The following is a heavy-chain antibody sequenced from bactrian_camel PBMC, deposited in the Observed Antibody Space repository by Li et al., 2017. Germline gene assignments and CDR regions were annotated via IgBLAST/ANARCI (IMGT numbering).Heavy chain of an antibody. Sequence: HVQLVESGGGSVQAGGSLTLSCVVSEYSFSDACVGWFRQAPGEEHEGVAVIEPDGRTTYADSVKDRFTISKDNAKNTLYLQMNSLKPEDTAMYYCVADRGVAVGWRLSLVRPEFGSWARGPRSPSP. CDR2: IEPDGRT. V-gene: IGHV3S53*01. J-gene: IGHJ4*01. CDR1: EYSFSDAC. D-gene: IGHD1*01.